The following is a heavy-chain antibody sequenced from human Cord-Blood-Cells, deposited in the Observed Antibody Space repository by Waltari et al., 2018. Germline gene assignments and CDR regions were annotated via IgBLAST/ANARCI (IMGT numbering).Heavy chain of an antibody. J-gene: IGHJ4*02. V-gene: IGHV1-2*02. CDR1: GYTFTGYC. CDR3: ARDGALLGIGHYFDY. CDR2: INPKRGGT. D-gene: IGHD7-27*01. Sequence: QVQLVQSGAEVKKPGASVKVSCKASGYTFTGYCMHWVRQAPGQGLEWMGWINPKRGGTNYAQKFQGRVTMTRDTSSSTAYMGLSRLRSDDTAVYYCARDGALLGIGHYFDYWGQGTLVTVSS.